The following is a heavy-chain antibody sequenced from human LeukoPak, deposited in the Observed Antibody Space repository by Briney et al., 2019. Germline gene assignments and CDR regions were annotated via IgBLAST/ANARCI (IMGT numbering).Heavy chain of an antibody. CDR3: AKDQSTSHYYYMDV. CDR2: IWYGGSNK. Sequence: GGSLRLSFAASGFTFSDYGMHWVRQAPGKGLEWVAVIWYGGSNKYYVDSVKGRFTTSRDNSKNTLYLQMNSLRAEDTAVYYCAKDQSTSHYYYMDVWGKGTTVTVSS. CDR1: GFTFSDYG. J-gene: IGHJ6*03. D-gene: IGHD2-2*01. V-gene: IGHV3-30*02.